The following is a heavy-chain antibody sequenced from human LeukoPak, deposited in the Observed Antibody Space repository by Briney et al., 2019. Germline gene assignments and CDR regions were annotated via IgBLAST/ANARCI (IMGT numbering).Heavy chain of an antibody. D-gene: IGHD4-17*01. CDR2: ISSSGSTI. CDR1: GVTFSSYE. CDR3: ARNNYGGPFYYYYYMDV. J-gene: IGHJ6*03. Sequence: GGSLRLSCAASGVTFSSYEMNWARQAPGKGLEWVSYISSSGSTIYYADSVKGRFTISRDNAKNSLYLQMNSLRAEDTAVYYCARNNYGGPFYYYYYMDVWGKGTTVTIPS. V-gene: IGHV3-48*03.